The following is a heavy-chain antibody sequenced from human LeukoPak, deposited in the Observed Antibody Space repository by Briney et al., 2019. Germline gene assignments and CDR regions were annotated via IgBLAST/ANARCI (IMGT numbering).Heavy chain of an antibody. D-gene: IGHD3-3*01. V-gene: IGHV4-31*03. J-gene: IGHJ3*02. CDR1: GGSISSGGYY. Sequence: SQTLSLTCTVSGGSISSGGYYWSRIRQHPGKGLEWIGYIYYSGSTYYNPSLKSRVTISVDTSKNQFSLKLSSVTAADTAVYYCARFHYDFHIRGAFDIWGQGTMVTVSS. CDR2: IYYSGST. CDR3: ARFHYDFHIRGAFDI.